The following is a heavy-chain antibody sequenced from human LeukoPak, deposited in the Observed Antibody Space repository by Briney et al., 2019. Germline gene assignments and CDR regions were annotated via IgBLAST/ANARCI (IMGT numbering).Heavy chain of an antibody. D-gene: IGHD6-19*01. V-gene: IGHV1-2*02. J-gene: IGHJ3*02. CDR2: INPNSGGT. CDR1: GYTFTGYY. Sequence: GASVKVSCKASGYTFTGYYMHWVRQAPGQGLGWMGWINPNSGGTNYAQKFQGRVTMTRDTSISTAYMELSRLRSDDTAVYYCARPAGIAVAGTFDIWGQGTMVTVSS. CDR3: ARPAGIAVAGTFDI.